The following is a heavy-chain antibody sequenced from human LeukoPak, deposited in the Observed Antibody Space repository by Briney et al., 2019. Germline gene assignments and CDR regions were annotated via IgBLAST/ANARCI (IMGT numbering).Heavy chain of an antibody. V-gene: IGHV3-9*01. CDR3: AKDGSYYYDSSGWSRRGY. Sequence: GRSLRLSCAASGFTFDDYAMHWVRQAPGKGLEGVSGISWNSGSIGYADSVKGRFTISRDNAKNSLYLQMNSLRAEDTALYYCAKDGSYYYDSSGWSRRGYWGQGTLVTVSS. J-gene: IGHJ4*02. CDR1: GFTFDDYA. D-gene: IGHD3-22*01. CDR2: ISWNSGSI.